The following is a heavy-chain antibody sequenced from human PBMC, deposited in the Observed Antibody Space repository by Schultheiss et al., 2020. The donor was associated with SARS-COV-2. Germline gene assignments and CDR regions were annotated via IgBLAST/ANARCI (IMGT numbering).Heavy chain of an antibody. CDR2: ISSSSSYI. CDR1: GFTFSSYS. V-gene: IGHV3-21*04. CDR3: AKDYQLLSTYYFDY. Sequence: GGSLRLSCAASGFTFSSYSMNWVRQAPGKGLEWVSSISSSSSYIYYADSVKGRFTISRDNAKNSLYLQMNSLRAEDTAVYYCAKDYQLLSTYYFDYWGQGTLVTVSS. D-gene: IGHD2-2*01. J-gene: IGHJ4*02.